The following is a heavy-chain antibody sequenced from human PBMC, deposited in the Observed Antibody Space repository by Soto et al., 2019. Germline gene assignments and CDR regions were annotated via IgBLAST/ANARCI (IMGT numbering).Heavy chain of an antibody. CDR2: IYPGDSDT. J-gene: IGHJ4*02. CDR3: TRPFDSSGRFDY. CDR1: GYTFTNYW. D-gene: IGHD6-19*01. Sequence: PGESLKISCKGSGYTFTNYWIGWVRQLPGKGLECMGIIYPGDSDTRYSPSFQGQVTISADKSISTAYLQWSSLKAPDTAMYYCTRPFDSSGRFDYWGQGTLVTVSS. V-gene: IGHV5-51*01.